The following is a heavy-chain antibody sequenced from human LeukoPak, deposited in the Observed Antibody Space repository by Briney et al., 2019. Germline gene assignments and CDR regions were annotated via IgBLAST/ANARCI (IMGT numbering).Heavy chain of an antibody. D-gene: IGHD4-17*01. CDR1: GFSFSLYG. J-gene: IGHJ5*02. CDR2: ISFDGNDK. CDR3: ARLSDYGDDNNNCFDP. V-gene: IGHV3-30*03. Sequence: GGSLRLSCAASGFSFSLYGMHWVRQAPGKGLEWVAVISFDGNDKFYADSVKGRFTISRDDSKNTLYLQMNSLRPEDTAVYYCARLSDYGDDNNNCFDPWCQGALVTVSS.